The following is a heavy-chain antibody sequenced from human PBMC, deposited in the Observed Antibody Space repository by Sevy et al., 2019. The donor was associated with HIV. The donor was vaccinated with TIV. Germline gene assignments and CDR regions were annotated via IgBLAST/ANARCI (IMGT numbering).Heavy chain of an antibody. CDR3: ARAELLRWNYYYGMDV. Sequence: GGSLRLSCAASGFTLSSYWMHWVRQAPGKGLVWVSRINSDGSSTSYADFVKGRFTISRDNAKNSLYLQMNSLRAEDTAVYYCARAELLRWNYYYGMDVWGQGTTVTVSS. V-gene: IGHV3-74*01. J-gene: IGHJ6*02. CDR1: GFTLSSYW. CDR2: INSDGSST. D-gene: IGHD1-26*01.